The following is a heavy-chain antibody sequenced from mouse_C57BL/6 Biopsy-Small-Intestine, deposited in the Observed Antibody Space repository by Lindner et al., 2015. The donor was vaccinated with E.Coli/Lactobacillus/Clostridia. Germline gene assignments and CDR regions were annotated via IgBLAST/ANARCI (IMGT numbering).Heavy chain of an antibody. D-gene: IGHD2-1*01. Sequence: VQLQESGGDLVKPGGSLKLSCAASGFTFSSYGMSWVRQTSDKRLEWVATISSGGSYTYYPDSVKGRFTISRDNAKNTLYLQMSSLKSEDTAMYYCARKGNYSYMDYWGQGTSVTVSS. CDR2: ISSGGSYT. CDR1: GFTFSSYG. J-gene: IGHJ4*01. V-gene: IGHV5-6*01. CDR3: ARKGNYSYMDY.